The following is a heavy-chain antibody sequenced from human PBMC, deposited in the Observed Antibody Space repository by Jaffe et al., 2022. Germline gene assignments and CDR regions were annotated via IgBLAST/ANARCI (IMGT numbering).Heavy chain of an antibody. CDR2: IYYSGST. CDR3: ARDRGSSGWYSVDYYYMDV. Sequence: QVQLQESGPGLVKPSETLSLTCTVSGGSISSYYWSWIRQPPGKGLEWIGYIYYSGSTNYNPSLKSRVTISVDTSKNQFSLKLSSVTAADTAVYYCARDRGSSGWYSVDYYYMDVWGKGTTVTVSS. V-gene: IGHV4-59*01. J-gene: IGHJ6*03. D-gene: IGHD6-19*01. CDR1: GGSISSYY.